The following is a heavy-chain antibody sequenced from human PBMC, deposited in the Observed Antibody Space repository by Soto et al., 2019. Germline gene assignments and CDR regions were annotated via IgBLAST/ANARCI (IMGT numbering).Heavy chain of an antibody. J-gene: IGHJ4*02. D-gene: IGHD3-22*01. CDR3: ARTGSGYYDSSGYLY. CDR2: IYYSGST. V-gene: IGHV4-31*03. CDR1: GGSISSSGYH. Sequence: SETLSLTCTVSGGSISSSGYHWSWIRQPPGKGLEWIGYIYYSGSTYYNPSLKSRVTISQDTSKNHFSLKLNSVTAADTAVYYCARTGSGYYDSSGYLYWGQGTLVTVSS.